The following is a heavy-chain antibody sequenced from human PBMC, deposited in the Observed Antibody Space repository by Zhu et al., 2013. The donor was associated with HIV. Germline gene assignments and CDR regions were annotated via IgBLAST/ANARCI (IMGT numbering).Heavy chain of an antibody. J-gene: IGHJ6*02. V-gene: IGHV1-69*02. CDR1: GGTFSSYT. CDR3: ARGRRYYGFGELSASVEYYYGMDV. D-gene: IGHD3-10*01. CDR2: IIPILGIA. Sequence: QVQLVQSGAEVKKPGSSVKVSCKASGGTFSSYTISWVRQAPGQGLEWMGRIIPILGIANYAQKFQGRVTITADKSTSTAYMELSSLRSEDTAVYYCARGRRYYGFGELSASVEYYYGMDVWGQGTTVTVSS.